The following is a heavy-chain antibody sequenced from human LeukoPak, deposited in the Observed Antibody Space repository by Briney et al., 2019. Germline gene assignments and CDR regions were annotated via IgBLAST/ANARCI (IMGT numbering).Heavy chain of an antibody. J-gene: IGHJ6*03. CDR1: GYTFTSYD. V-gene: IGHV1-8*01. CDR2: MNPNSGNT. D-gene: IGHD6-13*01. CDR3: ARSGSSFGSWYDYYYMDV. Sequence: ASVKVSCKASGYTFTSYDINWVRQATGQGLEWMGWMNPNSGNTGYAQKFQGRVTMTRNTSISTAYMELSSLRSEDTAVYYCARSGSSFGSWYDYYYMDVWGKGTTVTVSS.